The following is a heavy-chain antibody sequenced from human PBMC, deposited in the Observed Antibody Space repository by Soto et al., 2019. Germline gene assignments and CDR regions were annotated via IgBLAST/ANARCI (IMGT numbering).Heavy chain of an antibody. V-gene: IGHV4-34*01. D-gene: IGHD2-8*01. CDR3: ARLSGVYQSDY. CDR1: GGSFSGYY. Sequence: SETLSLTCAVYGGSFSGYYWSWIRQPPGKGLEWIGEINHSGSTNYNPSLKSRVTISVDKSKNQFSLKLSSVTAADTAVYYCARLSGVYQSDYWGQGTLVTVSS. J-gene: IGHJ4*02. CDR2: INHSGST.